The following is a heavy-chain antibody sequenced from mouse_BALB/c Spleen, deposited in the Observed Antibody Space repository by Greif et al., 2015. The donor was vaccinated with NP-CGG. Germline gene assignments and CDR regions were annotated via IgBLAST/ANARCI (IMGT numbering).Heavy chain of an antibody. CDR3: ARGGYDGY. Sequence: LQQSGAELVKPGASVKMSCKASGYTFTSYNMHWVKQTPGQGLEWIGAIYPGNGDTSYNQKFKGKATLTADKSSSTAYMQLSSLTSEDSAVYYCARGGYDGYWGQGTTLTVSS. D-gene: IGHD2-2*01. CDR1: GYTFTSYN. CDR2: IYPGNGDT. J-gene: IGHJ2*01. V-gene: IGHV1-12*01.